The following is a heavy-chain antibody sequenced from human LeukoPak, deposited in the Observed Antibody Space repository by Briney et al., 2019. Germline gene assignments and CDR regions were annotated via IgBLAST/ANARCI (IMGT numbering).Heavy chain of an antibody. V-gene: IGHV1-18*01. Sequence: ASVKVSCKAPGYTFASYDINWVRQATGQGLEWMGWISAYNGNTNYAQKLQGRVTMTTDTSTSTAYMELRSLRSDDTAVYYCARDRYCSGGSCYLPSHYYYYGMDVWGQGTTVTVSS. CDR3: ARDRYCSGGSCYLPSHYYYYGMDV. CDR1: GYTFASYD. CDR2: ISAYNGNT. J-gene: IGHJ6*02. D-gene: IGHD2-15*01.